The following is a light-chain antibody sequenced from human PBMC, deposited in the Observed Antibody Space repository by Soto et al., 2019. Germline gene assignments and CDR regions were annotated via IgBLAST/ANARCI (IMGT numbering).Light chain of an antibody. CDR3: QQSYNTPRS. CDR1: QSIRTY. CDR2: GVS. V-gene: IGKV1-39*01. Sequence: DIQMTQSPSSLSASVGDRVTITCRATQSIRTYLNWYQQKPGKAPKLVIFGVSNLVTGVPSRFSGSGSGTDFTLTISSLQPEDSATYYCQQSYNTPRSFGQGTKVEIK. J-gene: IGKJ1*01.